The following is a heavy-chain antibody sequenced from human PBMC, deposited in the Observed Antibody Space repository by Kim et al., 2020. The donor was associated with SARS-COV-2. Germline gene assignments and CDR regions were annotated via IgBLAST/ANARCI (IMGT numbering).Heavy chain of an antibody. J-gene: IGHJ5*02. CDR1: GGSFSGYY. D-gene: IGHD6-13*01. CDR3: ARGRSSRVGGNNWFDP. V-gene: IGHV4-34*01. Sequence: SETLSLTCAVYGGSFSGYYWSWIRQPPGKGLEWIGEINHSGSTNYNPSLKSRVTISVDTSKNQFSLKLSSVTAADTAVYYCARGRSSRVGGNNWFDPWGQGTLVTVSS. CDR2: INHSGST.